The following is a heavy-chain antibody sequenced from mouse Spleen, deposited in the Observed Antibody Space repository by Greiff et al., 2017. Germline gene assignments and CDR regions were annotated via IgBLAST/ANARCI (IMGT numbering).Heavy chain of an antibody. D-gene: IGHD1-2*01. CDR1: GFTFSSYA. J-gene: IGHJ3*01. V-gene: IGHV5-9-1*01. CDR2: ISSGGSYT. CDR3: ARNSLKFAY. Sequence: EVKLMESGGGLVKPGGSLKLSCAASGFTFSSYAMSWVRQTPEKRLEWVATISSGGSYTYYPDSVKGRFTISRDNAKNTLYLQMSSLRSEDTAMYYCARNSLKFAYWGQGTLVTVSA.